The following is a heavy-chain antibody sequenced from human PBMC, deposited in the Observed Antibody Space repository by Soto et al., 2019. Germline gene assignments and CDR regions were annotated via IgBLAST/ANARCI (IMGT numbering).Heavy chain of an antibody. V-gene: IGHV6-1*01. CDR1: GDSVSSNSAA. D-gene: IGHD3-3*01. Sequence: SQTLSLTCAISGDSVSSNSAAWNWIRQSPSRGLEWLGRTYYRSKWYNDYAVSVKSRITINPDTSKNQFSLQLNSVTPEDTAVYYCARDRMDFWSGYYEYFDYWGQGTLVTVSS. CDR2: TYYRSKWYN. CDR3: ARDRMDFWSGYYEYFDY. J-gene: IGHJ4*02.